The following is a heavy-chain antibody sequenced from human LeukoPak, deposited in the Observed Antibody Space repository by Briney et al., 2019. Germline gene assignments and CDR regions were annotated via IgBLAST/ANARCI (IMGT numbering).Heavy chain of an antibody. CDR1: GYTFTSYA. D-gene: IGHD3-3*01. CDR3: ARVSNFGVVSIDEEYYFDY. J-gene: IGHJ4*02. V-gene: IGHV7-4-1*02. Sequence: GASVKVSCKASGYTFTSYAMNWVRQAPGQGLEWMGWINTNTGNPTYAQGFTGRFVFSLDTSVSTAYLQISSLKAEDTAVYYCARVSNFGVVSIDEEYYFDYWGQGTLVTVSS. CDR2: INTNTGNP.